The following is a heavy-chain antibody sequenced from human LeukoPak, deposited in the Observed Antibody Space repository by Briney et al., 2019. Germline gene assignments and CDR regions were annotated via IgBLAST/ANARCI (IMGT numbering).Heavy chain of an antibody. D-gene: IGHD3-9*01. V-gene: IGHV3-21*01. CDR3: ARAGYDILTGYSTYAFDI. J-gene: IGHJ3*02. CDR2: ISSSSSYI. CDR1: GFTFSSYS. Sequence: GGSLRLSCAASGFTFSSYSMNWVRQAPGKGLEWVSSISSSSSYIYYADSVKGRFTISRDNAKNSLYLQMNSLRAEDMVVYYCARAGYDILTGYSTYAFDIWGQGTMVTVSS.